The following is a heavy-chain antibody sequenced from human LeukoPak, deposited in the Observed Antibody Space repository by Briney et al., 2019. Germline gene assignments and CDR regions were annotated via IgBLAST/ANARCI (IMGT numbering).Heavy chain of an antibody. CDR2: INHSGST. V-gene: IGHV4-34*01. D-gene: IGHD2-21*01. CDR3: AGGRVLAFPNY. Sequence: SETLSLTCAVYGGSFSGYYWSWIRQPPGKGLEWIGEINHSGSTNYNPSLKSRVTISVDTSKNQFSLKLSSVTAADTAVYYCAGGRVLAFPNYWGQGTLVTVSS. J-gene: IGHJ4*02. CDR1: GGSFSGYY.